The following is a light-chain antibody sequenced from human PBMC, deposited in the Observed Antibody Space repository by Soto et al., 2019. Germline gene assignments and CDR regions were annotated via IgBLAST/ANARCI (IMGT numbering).Light chain of an antibody. CDR2: GAS. V-gene: IGKV3-15*01. CDR1: QSVSSN. J-gene: IGKJ5*01. CDR3: QQYNNWPSIT. Sequence: EIVMPPSPATLSVSPVERDTLSCRASQSVSSNLAWYQQKPGQAPRLLIYGASTRATGIPARFSGSGSGTGFTLTISSLQSEDFAVYYCQQYNNWPSITFGQGTRLEIK.